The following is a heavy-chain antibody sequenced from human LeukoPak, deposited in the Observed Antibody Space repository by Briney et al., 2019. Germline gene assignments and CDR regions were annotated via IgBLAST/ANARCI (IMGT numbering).Heavy chain of an antibody. CDR2: IYTSGST. J-gene: IGHJ5*02. D-gene: IGHD2-15*01. CDR3: ARYCSGGSCYFDL. Sequence: SETLSLTCTVFGGSISSGSYYWSWIRQPAGKGLEWIGRIYTSGSTNYNPSLKSRVTISVDTSKNQFSLKLSSVTAADTAVYYCARYCSGGSCYFDLWGQGTLVTVSS. V-gene: IGHV4-61*02. CDR1: GGSISSGSYY.